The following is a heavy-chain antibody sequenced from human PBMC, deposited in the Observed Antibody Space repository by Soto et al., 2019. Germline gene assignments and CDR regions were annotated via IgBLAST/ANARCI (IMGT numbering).Heavy chain of an antibody. D-gene: IGHD1-26*01. V-gene: IGHV3-48*02. Sequence: VQLVESGGGLVQPGGSLRLSCAASGFSFSDYPMNWVRQAPGKGLEWLSNIRSTSDDTYYAESLQGRFTISRDIARNSFYLQMNSLRDEDTAVYYCARIGGSYYGGGGYWGQGTLVTVSS. CDR3: ARIGGSYYGGGGY. CDR1: GFSFSDYP. J-gene: IGHJ4*02. CDR2: IRSTSDDT.